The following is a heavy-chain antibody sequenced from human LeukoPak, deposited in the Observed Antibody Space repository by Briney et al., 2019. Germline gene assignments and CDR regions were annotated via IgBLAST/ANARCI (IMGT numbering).Heavy chain of an antibody. J-gene: IGHJ5*02. V-gene: IGHV3-74*01. D-gene: IGHD6-13*01. CDR2: ITSDGSST. CDR1: GFTFSSYW. CDR3: VRDRVAAAA. Sequence: AGGSLRLSCAASGFTFSSYWMHWVRQAPGKGLVWVSRITSDGSSTNYADSVKGRFTISRDNAKNTLYLQMNSLRAEDTAVYYCVRDRVAAAAWGQGTLVSVFS.